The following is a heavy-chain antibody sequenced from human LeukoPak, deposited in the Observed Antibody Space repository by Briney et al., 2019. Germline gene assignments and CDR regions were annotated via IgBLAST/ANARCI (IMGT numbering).Heavy chain of an antibody. CDR2: IQQDGSQQ. D-gene: IGHD4-17*01. CDR1: GLTFSNNG. V-gene: IGHV3-7*01. CDR3: ERLGTVPRARFDY. J-gene: IGHJ4*02. Sequence: GRSLRLSCVASGLTFSNNGISLGRQTPGNGLGGVAKIQQDGSQQYCVDSVKARFPISRDHPENSLYLPMNSLRAEDTAVYHCERLGTVPRARFDYWGQGALVTVSS.